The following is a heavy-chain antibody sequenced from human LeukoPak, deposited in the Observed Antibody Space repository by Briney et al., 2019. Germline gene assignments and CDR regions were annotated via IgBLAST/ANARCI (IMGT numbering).Heavy chain of an antibody. J-gene: IGHJ5*02. D-gene: IGHD3-9*01. CDR3: AREHWGYDILGNWFDP. Sequence: ASVKVSCKASGGTFSSYAISWVRQAPGQGLEWMGGIIPIFGTANYAQKFQGRVTITTDESTSTAYMELSSLRSEDTAVYYCAREHWGYDILGNWFDPWGQGTLVTVSS. CDR1: GGTFSSYA. V-gene: IGHV1-69*05. CDR2: IIPIFGTA.